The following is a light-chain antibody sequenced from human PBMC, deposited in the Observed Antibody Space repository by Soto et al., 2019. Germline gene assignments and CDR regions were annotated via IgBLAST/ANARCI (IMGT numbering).Light chain of an antibody. CDR2: GAS. CDR1: QSVSSN. Sequence: EVLMTQSPATLSVSPGERATISCRASQSVSSNLAWYQQKPGQAPRLLIYGASTRASGIPARFSGSGSGTEFTLTISSLQSEDFAIYYCQQYDNWPPYTFGKGTKVDIK. CDR3: QQYDNWPPYT. V-gene: IGKV3-15*01. J-gene: IGKJ2*01.